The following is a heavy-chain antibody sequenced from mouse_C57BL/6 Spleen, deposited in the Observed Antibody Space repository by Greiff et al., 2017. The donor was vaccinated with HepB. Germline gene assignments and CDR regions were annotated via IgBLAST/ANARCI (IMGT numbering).Heavy chain of an antibody. Sequence: QVQLQQPGAELVKPGASVKLSCKASGYTFTSYWMQWVKQRPGQGLEWIGEIDPSDSYTNYNQKFKGKATLTVETSSSTAYMQLSSLTSEDSAVYYCARWSYGNYYAMDYWGQGTSVTVSS. CDR3: ARWSYGNYYAMDY. V-gene: IGHV1-50*01. J-gene: IGHJ4*01. CDR2: IDPSDSYT. CDR1: GYTFTSYW. D-gene: IGHD2-1*01.